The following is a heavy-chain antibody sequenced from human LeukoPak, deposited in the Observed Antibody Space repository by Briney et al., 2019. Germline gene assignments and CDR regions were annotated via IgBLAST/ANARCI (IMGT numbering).Heavy chain of an antibody. CDR2: IYSGGST. V-gene: IGHV3-53*01. J-gene: IGHJ4*02. D-gene: IGHD1-26*01. CDR1: GFTVSSNY. Sequence: PGGSLRLSCAVSGFTVSSNYMSWVRQAPGKGLEWVSVIYSGGSTYYADSVKGRFTISRDNSKNTLYLQVNSLRAEDTAVYYCARGLSGSYHYFDYWAQGTLVTVSS. CDR3: ARGLSGSYHYFDY.